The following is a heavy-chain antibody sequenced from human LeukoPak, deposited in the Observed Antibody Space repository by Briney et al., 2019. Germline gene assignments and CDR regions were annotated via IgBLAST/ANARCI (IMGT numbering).Heavy chain of an antibody. D-gene: IGHD5-18*01. Sequence: GGSLRLSCAASGFTFSSYWMHWVRQAPGKGLVWVSRINGDGSSTSYADSVKGRFTISRDNAKNTLYLQMNSLRAEDTAVYYCARDFRYSLYDWGQGALVTVSS. V-gene: IGHV3-74*01. J-gene: IGHJ4*02. CDR3: ARDFRYSLYD. CDR2: INGDGSST. CDR1: GFTFSSYW.